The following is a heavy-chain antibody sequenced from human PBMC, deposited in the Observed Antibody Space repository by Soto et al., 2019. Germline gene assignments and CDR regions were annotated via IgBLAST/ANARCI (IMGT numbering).Heavy chain of an antibody. CDR3: ATSAGAPGND. CDR2: IRQDGSDK. D-gene: IGHD1-26*01. Sequence: EVQLVESGGGLVQPGGSLRLSCAASGFTISNYWMSWVRQAPGKGLEWVANIRQDGSDKYFVDSVKGRFTISRDNAKNSLYLQMNSLRAEDTAVYYCATSAGAPGNDWGQGTLVTVSS. V-gene: IGHV3-7*01. CDR1: GFTISNYW. J-gene: IGHJ4*02.